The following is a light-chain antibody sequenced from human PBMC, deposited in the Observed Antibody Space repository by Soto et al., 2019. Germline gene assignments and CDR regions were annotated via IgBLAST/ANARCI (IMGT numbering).Light chain of an antibody. V-gene: IGKV3-20*01. CDR2: GAS. J-gene: IGKJ1*01. CDR3: QQYGSSPWT. CDR1: QSVSRSY. Sequence: EIVLTQSPGTLSLSPGERATLSCRASQSVSRSYLAWYQQKPGQAPRLLMYGASSRATGIPDRFSGSGSGTDFTLTISRLEPEDFAVYYCQQYGSSPWTFAQGTKVDI.